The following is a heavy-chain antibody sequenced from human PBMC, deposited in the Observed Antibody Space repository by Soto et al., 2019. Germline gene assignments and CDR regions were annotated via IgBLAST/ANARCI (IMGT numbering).Heavy chain of an antibody. V-gene: IGHV4-4*02. CDR3: ATISVGGRDWFDP. Sequence: QVQLQESGPGLVKPSGTVSLTCDVSGGSITRDNWWSWVRQPSGKGLEWIGEIHHSGGTNYNPLFKRRVTTSVDKSKNQFSLKLPSVTAADTAIYYCATISVGGRDWFDPWGQGTLVTVST. J-gene: IGHJ5*02. CDR1: GGSITRDNW. CDR2: IHHSGGT. D-gene: IGHD6-19*01.